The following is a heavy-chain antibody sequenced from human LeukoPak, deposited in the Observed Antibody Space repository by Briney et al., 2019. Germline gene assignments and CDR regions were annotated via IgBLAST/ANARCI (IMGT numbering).Heavy chain of an antibody. CDR3: ARVMGSSGWYLDDAFDI. CDR2: INPNSGGT. CDR1: GYTFTGYY. Sequence: ASVKVSCKASGYTFTGYYMHWVRPAPGQGLEWMGWINPNSGGTNYAQKFQGRVTMTRDTSISTAYMELSRLRSDDTAVYYCARVMGSSGWYLDDAFDIWGQGTMVTVSS. V-gene: IGHV1-2*02. D-gene: IGHD6-19*01. J-gene: IGHJ3*02.